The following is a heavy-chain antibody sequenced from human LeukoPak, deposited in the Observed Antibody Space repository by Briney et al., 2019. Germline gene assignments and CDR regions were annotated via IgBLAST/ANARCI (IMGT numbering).Heavy chain of an antibody. V-gene: IGHV1-18*01. CDR1: GYTFISYG. CDR2: ISGYNGNT. D-gene: IGHD2-15*01. Sequence: ASVKVSCKASGYTFISYGISWVRQAPGQGLEWMGWISGYNGNTNYGQKFQGRLTMTTDTSTDTAYMELSSLRSEDTAVYYCAAKVVAAQVWFDPWGQGTLVTVSS. CDR3: AAKVVAAQVWFDP. J-gene: IGHJ5*02.